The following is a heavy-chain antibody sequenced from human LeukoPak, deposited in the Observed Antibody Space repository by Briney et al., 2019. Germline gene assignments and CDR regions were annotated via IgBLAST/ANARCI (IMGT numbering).Heavy chain of an antibody. V-gene: IGHV3-23*01. CDR3: AKRDIRSSAWYD. CDR2: ISDSGGNT. J-gene: IGHJ4*02. Sequence: RSGGSLRLSCAASGFTFSSYAMSWVRQAPGQGLEWVSAISDSGGNTYYADSVKGRFTISRDNSKNTLYLQMNSLRAEDTAVYYCAKRDIRSSAWYDWGQGTLVTVSS. CDR1: GFTFSSYA. D-gene: IGHD6-19*01.